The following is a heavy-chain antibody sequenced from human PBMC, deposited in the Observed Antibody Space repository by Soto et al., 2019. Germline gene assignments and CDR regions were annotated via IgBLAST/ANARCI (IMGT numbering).Heavy chain of an antibody. J-gene: IGHJ4*02. CDR3: ATDLTGYSIWDC. V-gene: IGHV1-69*02. CDR1: GGTFSSYT. Sequence: GASVKVSCKASGGTFSSYTISWVRQAPGQGLEWMGRIIPILGIANYAQKFQGRVTITADKSTSTAYMELSSLRPEDTAVYYCATDLTGYSIWDCWGQGTLVTVSS. D-gene: IGHD3-9*01. CDR2: IIPILGIA.